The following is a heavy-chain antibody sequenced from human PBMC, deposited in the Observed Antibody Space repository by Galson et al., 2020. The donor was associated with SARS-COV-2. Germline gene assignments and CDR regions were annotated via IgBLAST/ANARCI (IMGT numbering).Heavy chain of an antibody. Sequence: PGGSLRLSCEASGFTFSNYAMNWVRQAPGKGLEWVAVISYDENNKYYGDSVKGRFTISRDNSKNTLYLQMNSLRAEDTTIYYCAKDYYIAAAGIGGYFDYWGQGTLVTVSS. CDR3: AKDYYIAAAGIGGYFDY. D-gene: IGHD6-13*01. V-gene: IGHV3-30-3*01. CDR2: ISYDENNK. CDR1: GFTFSNYA. J-gene: IGHJ4*02.